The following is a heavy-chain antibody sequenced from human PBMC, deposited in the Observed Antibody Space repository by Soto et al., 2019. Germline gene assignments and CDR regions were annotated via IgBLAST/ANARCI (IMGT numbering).Heavy chain of an antibody. V-gene: IGHV4-31*01. D-gene: IGHD6-13*01. CDR3: ARRHDTWAGPEAVGF. Sequence: QVHLQESGPGVVKPSQTLSLTCSVSGDSITSGGFYWSWIRQHPGKGLEWIGDINYSGGACYNPSLNPSLKSPVSKSWDTTESHLSLKQASVTSAATTVDYWARRHDTWAGPEAVGFWGPGTMVHVSS. CDR1: GDSITSGGFY. J-gene: IGHJ3*01. CDR2: INYSGGA.